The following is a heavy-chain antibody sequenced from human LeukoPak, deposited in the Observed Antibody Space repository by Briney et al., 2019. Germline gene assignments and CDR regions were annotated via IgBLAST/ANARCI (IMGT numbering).Heavy chain of an antibody. CDR1: GFTFSTNW. J-gene: IGHJ3*01. D-gene: IGHD2-2*01. CDR2: INSDGSST. Sequence: GGFLRLSCAASGFTFSTNWMHWVRQAPGKGLVWVSQINSDGSSTNYADSVKGRFTISRDNAKNTLYLQMKSLRAEDTAVYYCARTEYCSPTSCKYASFWGQGTMVTVSS. CDR3: ARTEYCSPTSCKYASF. V-gene: IGHV3-74*01.